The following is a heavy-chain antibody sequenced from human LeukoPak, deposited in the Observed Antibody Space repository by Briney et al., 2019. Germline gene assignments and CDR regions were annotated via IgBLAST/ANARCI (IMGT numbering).Heavy chain of an antibody. V-gene: IGHV1-46*01. D-gene: IGHD2-15*01. Sequence: ASVKVSCKASGYTFTSYYMHWARQAPGQGLEWMGIINPSGGSTSYAQKFQGRVTMTRDTSTSTVYMELSSLRSEDTAVYYCARETRGSNVVVVAATAHFQHWGQGTLVTVSS. J-gene: IGHJ1*01. CDR1: GYTFTSYY. CDR3: ARETRGSNVVVVAATAHFQH. CDR2: INPSGGST.